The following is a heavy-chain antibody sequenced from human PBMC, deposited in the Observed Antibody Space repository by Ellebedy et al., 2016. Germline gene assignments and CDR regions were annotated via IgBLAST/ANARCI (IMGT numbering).Heavy chain of an antibody. V-gene: IGHV3-74*03. CDR3: ARNGVPAAMFSGGMDV. CDR2: INSDGSST. J-gene: IGHJ6*02. CDR1: GFTFSSYW. Sequence: GESLKISCLASGFTFSSYWMHWVRQAPGKGLVWVSRINSDGSSTTYADSVKGRFTISRDNAKNTLYLQLNSLRAEDMAVYYCARNGVPAAMFSGGMDVWGQGTTVTVSS. D-gene: IGHD2-2*01.